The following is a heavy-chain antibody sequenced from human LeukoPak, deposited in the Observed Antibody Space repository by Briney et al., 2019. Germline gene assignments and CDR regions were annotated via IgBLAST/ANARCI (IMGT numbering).Heavy chain of an antibody. J-gene: IGHJ4*02. V-gene: IGHV3-66*01. CDR1: GFTVSSNY. D-gene: IGHD6-19*01. CDR3: ASAGSSGWYHFDY. Sequence: GGSLRLSCAASGFTVSSNYMNWVRQAPGKGLEWVSIIYSGGSTYYADSVKDRFTISRDNSKNTLYLQMNGLRADDTAVYYCASAGSSGWYHFDYWGQGTLVTVSS. CDR2: IYSGGST.